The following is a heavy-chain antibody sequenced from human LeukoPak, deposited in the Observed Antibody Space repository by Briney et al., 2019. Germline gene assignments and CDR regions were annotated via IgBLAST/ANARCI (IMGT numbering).Heavy chain of an antibody. CDR2: IYYSGST. CDR1: GGSISSYY. V-gene: IGHV4-59*08. J-gene: IGHJ4*02. D-gene: IGHD6-6*01. Sequence: SETLSLTRTVSGGSISSYYWSWIRQPPGKGLEWIGYIYYSGSTNYNPSLTSRVTISVDTSKNQFSLKLSSVTAADTAVYYCARHRAYSSSSPFDYWGQGTLVTVSS. CDR3: ARHRAYSSSSPFDY.